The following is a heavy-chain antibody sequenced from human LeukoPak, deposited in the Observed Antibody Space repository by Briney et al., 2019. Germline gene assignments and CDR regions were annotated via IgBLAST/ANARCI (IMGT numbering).Heavy chain of an antibody. V-gene: IGHV3-23*01. Sequence: GGSLRLSCAASGFTFSSYAISWVRQAPGKGLEWVSAISGSGGSTYYADSVKGRFTISRDNSKNTLYLQMNSLRAEDTAVYYCAKDNDFWSGSFDYWGQGTLVTVSS. D-gene: IGHD3-3*01. J-gene: IGHJ4*02. CDR3: AKDNDFWSGSFDY. CDR1: GFTFSSYA. CDR2: ISGSGGST.